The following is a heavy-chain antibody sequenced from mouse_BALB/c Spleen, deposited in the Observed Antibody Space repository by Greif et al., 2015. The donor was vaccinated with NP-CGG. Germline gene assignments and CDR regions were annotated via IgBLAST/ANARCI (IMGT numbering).Heavy chain of an antibody. V-gene: IGHV1-9*01. CDR1: GYTFSSYW. J-gene: IGHJ4*01. Sequence: VQLQQSGAELMKPGASVKISCKATGYTFSSYWIEWVKQRPGHGLEWIGEILPGSGSTNYNEKFKGKATFTADTSSNTAYMQLSSLTSEDSAVYYCARRRPYYAMDYWGQGTSVTVSS. CDR2: ILPGSGST. CDR3: ARRRPYYAMDY.